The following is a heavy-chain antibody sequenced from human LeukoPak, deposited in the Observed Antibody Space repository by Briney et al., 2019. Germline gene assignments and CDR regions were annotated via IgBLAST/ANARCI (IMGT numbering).Heavy chain of an antibody. V-gene: IGHV3-30*18. D-gene: IGHD1-26*01. CDR3: AKDRDQVGAAYYFDY. J-gene: IGHJ4*02. CDR2: ISYDGRNK. CDR1: GFTFNIYG. Sequence: GGSLRLSCAASGFTFNIYGMHWVRQAPGKGLEWVAVISYDGRNKYYADSVKGRFTISRDNSKNTLYLQMNSLRVEDTAVYYCAKDRDQVGAAYYFDYWGQGTRVSLSS.